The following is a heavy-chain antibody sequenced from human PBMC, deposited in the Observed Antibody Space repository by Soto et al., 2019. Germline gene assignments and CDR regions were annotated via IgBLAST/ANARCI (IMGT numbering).Heavy chain of an antibody. Sequence: EVQLLESGGGLVQPGGSLRLSCAASGCTFSKYAMNWVRQAPGKGLEWVSYISSSSSTIYYADSGKERFTISRDNAKNSLYLQLNSVRDADTAVYYCAREGRSSSWYLGSDYWGQGTLVTVSS. V-gene: IGHV3-48*02. CDR2: ISSSSSTI. D-gene: IGHD6-13*01. CDR1: GCTFSKYA. J-gene: IGHJ4*02. CDR3: AREGRSSSWYLGSDY.